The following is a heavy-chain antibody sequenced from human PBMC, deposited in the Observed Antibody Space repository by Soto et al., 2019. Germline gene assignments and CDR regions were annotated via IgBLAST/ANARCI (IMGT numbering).Heavy chain of an antibody. V-gene: IGHV1-18*01. CDR1: GYSFTTYG. CDR3: AREGPAPYYYYGMDV. CDR2: ISGYNGNT. Sequence: QVHLVQSRGEVKKPGASVKVSCKTSGYSFTTYGISWVRQAPGQGLEWMGWISGYNGNTNYAQKLQGRVTMTIDTSTSTAYMELRSLRSDDTAVYYCAREGPAPYYYYGMDVWGQGSTVTVSS. J-gene: IGHJ6*02.